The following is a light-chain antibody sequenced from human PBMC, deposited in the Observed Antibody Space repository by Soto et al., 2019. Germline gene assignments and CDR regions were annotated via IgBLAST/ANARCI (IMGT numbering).Light chain of an antibody. CDR1: HSVSSR. CDR3: QHYTNWPLT. Sequence: EIVMTQSPATLSVSPGERATLSCRASHSVSSRLAWYQQKPGQAPRLLIYGASTRATGLPARFSGSGSGTEFTLTLSSLQSEDFAVYYCQHYTNWPLTVGGGTKVEIK. V-gene: IGKV3-15*01. J-gene: IGKJ4*01. CDR2: GAS.